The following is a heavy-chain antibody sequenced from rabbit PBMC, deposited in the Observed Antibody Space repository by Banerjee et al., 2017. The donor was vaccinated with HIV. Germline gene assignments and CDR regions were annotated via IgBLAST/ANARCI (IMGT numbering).Heavy chain of an antibody. V-gene: IGHV1S45*01. J-gene: IGHJ6*01. Sequence: QEQLVESGGGLVQPEGSLTLTCTASGIDFSSYYYVCWVRQAPGKGLEWIGCIDTGGGNTYYASWAKGRFTISKTSSTTVTLQMTSLTAADTATYFCARRGTHAYAGYDGLWGPGTLVTVS. CDR2: IDTGGGNT. CDR3: ARRGTHAYAGYDGL. D-gene: IGHD6-1*01. CDR1: GIDFSSYYY.